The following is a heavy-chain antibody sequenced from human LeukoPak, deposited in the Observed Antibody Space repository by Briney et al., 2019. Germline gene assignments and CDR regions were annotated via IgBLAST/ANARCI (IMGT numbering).Heavy chain of an antibody. J-gene: IGHJ4*02. CDR3: ARSRGYNYGYNY. CDR1: GVSISSSSYY. V-gene: IGHV4-61*01. D-gene: IGHD5-18*01. CDR2: IYYSGST. Sequence: SETLSLTCTVSGVSISSSSYYWSWIRQPPGKGLEWIGYIYYSGSTNYNPSLKSRVTISVDTSKNQFSLKLSSVTAADTAVYYCARSRGYNYGYNYWGQGTLVTVSS.